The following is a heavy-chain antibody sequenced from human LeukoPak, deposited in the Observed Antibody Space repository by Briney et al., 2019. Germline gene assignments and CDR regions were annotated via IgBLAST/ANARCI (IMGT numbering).Heavy chain of an antibody. CDR3: AKEMGYCSSTSCPGMDV. J-gene: IGHJ6*04. Sequence: GRSLRLSCAASGFTFSSYGMHWVRQAPGKGLEWVAVISYDGSNKYYADSVKGRFTISRDNSRNTLYLQMNSLRAEDTAVYYCAKEMGYCSSTSCPGMDVWGKGTTVTVSS. D-gene: IGHD2-2*01. V-gene: IGHV3-30*18. CDR1: GFTFSSYG. CDR2: ISYDGSNK.